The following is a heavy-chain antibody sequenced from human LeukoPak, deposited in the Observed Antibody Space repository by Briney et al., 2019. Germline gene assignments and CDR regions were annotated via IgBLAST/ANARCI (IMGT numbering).Heavy chain of an antibody. CDR3: ARDGCSGGSCYGGIDY. D-gene: IGHD2-15*01. Sequence: SQTLSLTCAVSGYSISSGYYWGWIRQPPGEGLEWIGSIYHSGSTYYNPSLKSRVTISVDTSKNQFSLKLSSVTAADTAVYYCARDGCSGGSCYGGIDYWGQGTLVTVSS. CDR2: IYHSGST. V-gene: IGHV4-38-2*02. J-gene: IGHJ4*02. CDR1: GYSISSGYY.